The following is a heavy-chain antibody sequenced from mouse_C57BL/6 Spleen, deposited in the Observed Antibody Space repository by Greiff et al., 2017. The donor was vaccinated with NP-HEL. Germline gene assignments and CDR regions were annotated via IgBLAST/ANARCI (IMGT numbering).Heavy chain of an antibody. CDR2: IYPGSGNT. D-gene: IGHD2-4*01. V-gene: IGHV1-76*01. CDR1: GYTFTDSY. CDR3: ARSRDYDYY. Sequence: VQLQQSGAELVRPGASVKLSCKASGYTFTDSYINWVKQRPGPGLEWIARIYPGSGNTYYNEKFKGKATLTAEKSSSTAYMQLSSLTSEYSAVYCCARSRDYDYYWGHGTTLTVYS. J-gene: IGHJ2*01.